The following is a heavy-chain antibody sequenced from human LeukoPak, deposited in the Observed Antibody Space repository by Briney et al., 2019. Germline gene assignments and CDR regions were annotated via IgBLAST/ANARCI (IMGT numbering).Heavy chain of an antibody. D-gene: IGHD1-26*01. CDR1: GFTFSTYA. CDR2: ISYDGRDK. J-gene: IGHJ4*02. V-gene: IGHV3-30*04. CDR3: AKDSGNYANYYFDH. Sequence: GRSLRLSCAASGFTFSTYAMHWVRQAPGKGLEWVTVISYDGRDKKYADSVKGRFSISRDNSKNTLYLQVDNLRSEDTAVYYCAKDSGNYANYYFDHWGQGTLVTVSS.